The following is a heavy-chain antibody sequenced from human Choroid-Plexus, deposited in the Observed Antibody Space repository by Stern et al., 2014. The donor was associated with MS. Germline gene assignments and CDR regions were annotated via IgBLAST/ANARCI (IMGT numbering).Heavy chain of an antibody. J-gene: IGHJ5*02. CDR2: VSYDGSNK. Sequence: MKLVESGGGVVQPGRPLRLSCVASGFTFGSCSMHWVRQAPGKGLEWVAGVSYDGSNKYYADSVKGRFTISRDNSKNTLYMQMSSLRPEDTAVYYCAKDRQYLTYFFDHWGQGSLVTVSS. D-gene: IGHD2/OR15-2a*01. CDR1: GFTFGSCS. V-gene: IGHV3-30*18. CDR3: AKDRQYLTYFFDH.